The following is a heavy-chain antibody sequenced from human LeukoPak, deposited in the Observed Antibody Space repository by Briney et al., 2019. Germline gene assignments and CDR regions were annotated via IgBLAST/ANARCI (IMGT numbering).Heavy chain of an antibody. Sequence: PGGSLRLSCAASGVTFSNTWMSWVRQAPGKGLEWVGHIKTKTDGGTTDFAAPVKGRFTISRDDSKNTLYLQMNSLKTEDTAVYYCTTDKETCSDSSCYGKSGGGQGTLVTVSS. D-gene: IGHD2-15*01. CDR1: GVTFSNTW. J-gene: IGHJ4*02. CDR2: IKTKTDGGTT. CDR3: TTDKETCSDSSCYGKSG. V-gene: IGHV3-15*01.